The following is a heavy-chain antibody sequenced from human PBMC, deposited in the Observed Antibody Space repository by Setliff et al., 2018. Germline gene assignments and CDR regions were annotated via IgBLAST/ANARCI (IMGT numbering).Heavy chain of an antibody. D-gene: IGHD2-15*01. CDR2: ISPYNGNK. CDR1: GYTFKTYG. CDR3: ARGGYCSGGRCYGQMPEAVGQ. J-gene: IGHJ4*02. V-gene: IGHV1-18*01. Sequence: ASVKVSCKASGYTFKTYGFTWVRQAPGQVLEWMGWISPYNGNKNSAQKFQGRVTMTTDTSTSTAYMELKSLRYDDTAVYYCARGGYCSGGRCYGQMPEAVGQWGKGTLVTGSS.